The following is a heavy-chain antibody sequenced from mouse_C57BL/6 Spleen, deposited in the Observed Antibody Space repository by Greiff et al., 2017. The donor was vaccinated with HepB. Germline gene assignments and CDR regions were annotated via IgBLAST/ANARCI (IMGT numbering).Heavy chain of an antibody. CDR2: IYPGDGDT. Sequence: QVQLKQSGPELVKPGASVKISCKASGYAFSSSWMNWVKQRPGKGLEWIGRIYPGDGDTNYNGKFKGKATLTADKSSSTAYMQLSSLTSEDSAVYFCANMVTTGRNYAMDYWGQGTSVTVSS. J-gene: IGHJ4*01. CDR1: GYAFSSSW. V-gene: IGHV1-82*01. D-gene: IGHD2-2*01. CDR3: ANMVTTGRNYAMDY.